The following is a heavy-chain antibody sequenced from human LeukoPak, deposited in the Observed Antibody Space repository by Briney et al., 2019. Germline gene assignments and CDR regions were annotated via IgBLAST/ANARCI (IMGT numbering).Heavy chain of an antibody. J-gene: IGHJ4*02. Sequence: SETLSLTCTVSGGSISSYYWSWIRQPPGKGLEWIGYIYYSGSTNYNPSLKSRVTISVDTSKNQFSLKLSSVTAADTAVYYCARGYPYYYDSSGYQPFDYWGQGTLVTVSS. CDR1: GGSISSYY. V-gene: IGHV4-59*01. CDR2: IYYSGST. D-gene: IGHD3-22*01. CDR3: ARGYPYYYDSSGYQPFDY.